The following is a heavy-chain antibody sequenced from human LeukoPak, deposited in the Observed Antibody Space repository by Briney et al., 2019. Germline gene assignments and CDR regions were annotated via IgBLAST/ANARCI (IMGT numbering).Heavy chain of an antibody. D-gene: IGHD6-19*01. CDR2: IFGGGGSA. CDR1: GFTFNSYA. V-gene: IGHV3-23*01. J-gene: IGHJ4*02. Sequence: GGSLRLSCAASGFTFNSYAMYWVRQAPGKGLEWVSGIFGGGGSAHYADSVKGRFTISRDNSKNTVYLQMNSLRAEDTAVYYCAKTTTGYSSGRYPGWPVDYWGQGALVTVSS. CDR3: AKTTTGYSSGRYPGWPVDY.